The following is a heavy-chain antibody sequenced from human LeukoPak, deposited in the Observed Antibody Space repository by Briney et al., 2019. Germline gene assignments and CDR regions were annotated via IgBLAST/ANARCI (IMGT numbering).Heavy chain of an antibody. CDR2: INTNTGNP. V-gene: IGHV7-4-1*02. D-gene: IGHD4-11*01. CDR1: GYTFTSYA. CDR3: ARDEPLTVTARGYYYYYYMDV. J-gene: IGHJ6*03. Sequence: ASVKVSCKASGYTFTSYAMNWVRQAPGQGLEWMGWINTNTGNPTYAQGFTGRFVFSLDTSVSTAYLQISSLKAEDTAVYYCARDEPLTVTARGYYYYYYMDVWGKGTTVTVSS.